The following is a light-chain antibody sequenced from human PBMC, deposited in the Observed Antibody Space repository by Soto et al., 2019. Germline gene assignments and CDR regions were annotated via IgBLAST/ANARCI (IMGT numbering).Light chain of an antibody. CDR1: QGIRDD. J-gene: IGKJ1*01. CDR3: LQDYTYPWT. Sequence: AIQMTQSQSSLSASVGDRVTITCRASQGIRDDLHWYQQKPGKAPNLLIYAASSLQSGVPSRFSGSGSGTDLALTISSLQPEDFATYYCLQDYTYPWTFGQGTKVEIK. V-gene: IGKV1-6*01. CDR2: AAS.